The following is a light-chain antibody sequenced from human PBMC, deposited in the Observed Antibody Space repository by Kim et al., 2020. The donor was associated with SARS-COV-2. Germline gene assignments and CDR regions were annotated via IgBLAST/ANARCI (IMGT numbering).Light chain of an antibody. CDR1: QSVSSD. V-gene: IGKV3-15*01. Sequence: PGERATRSCRASQSVSSDLAWYQQKPGQAPRLLIYGASTRATGIPARFSGSGSETEFTLTISSLQSEDFAVYYCQQYNNWPYTFGQGTKLEI. J-gene: IGKJ2*01. CDR2: GAS. CDR3: QQYNNWPYT.